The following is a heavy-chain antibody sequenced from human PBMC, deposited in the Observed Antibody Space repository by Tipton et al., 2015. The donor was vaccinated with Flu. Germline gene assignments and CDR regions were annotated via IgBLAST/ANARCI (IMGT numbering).Heavy chain of an antibody. D-gene: IGHD6-19*01. CDR3: ARHKFAADSSGWYAYWYFDL. CDR1: GGSISSYY. J-gene: IGHJ2*01. V-gene: IGHV4-4*07. Sequence: TLSLTCTVSGGSISSYYWSWIRQPAGKGLEWIGRIYTSGSTNYNPSLKSRVTMSVDTSKNQFSLKLSSVTAADTAVYYCARHKFAADSSGWYAYWYFDLWGRGTLVTVSS. CDR2: IYTSGST.